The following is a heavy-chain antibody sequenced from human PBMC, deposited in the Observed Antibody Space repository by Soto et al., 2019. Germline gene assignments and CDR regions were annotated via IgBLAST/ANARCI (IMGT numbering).Heavy chain of an antibody. V-gene: IGHV1-8*02. Sequence: GGSLRLSCAASGFTVSGNYMSWVRQAPGKGLEWMGWMNPGSGDTGYAQKFQGRVTMTRNISIATAYMELSSLRSEDTAIYYCARMASFGSLNWFDPWGQGTLVTVSS. CDR3: ARMASFGSLNWFDP. J-gene: IGHJ5*02. D-gene: IGHD5-18*01. CDR2: MNPGSGDT. CDR1: GFTVSGNY.